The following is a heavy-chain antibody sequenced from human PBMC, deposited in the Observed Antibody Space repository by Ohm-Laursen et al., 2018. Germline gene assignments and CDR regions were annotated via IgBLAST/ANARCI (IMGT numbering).Heavy chain of an antibody. Sequence: SLRLSCSASGFTVSSNYMSWVRQAPGKGLEWASVIYSGDSTYYADSVKGRFTISRDNSKNTLYLQMNSLRAEDTAVYYCARERRDEGAIQWGQGTLVTVSS. CDR1: GFTVSSNY. D-gene: IGHD2-2*01. V-gene: IGHV3-66*01. J-gene: IGHJ4*02. CDR3: ARERRDEGAIQ. CDR2: IYSGDST.